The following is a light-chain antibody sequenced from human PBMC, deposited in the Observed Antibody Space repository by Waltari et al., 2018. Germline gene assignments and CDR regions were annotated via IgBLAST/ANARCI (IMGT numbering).Light chain of an antibody. CDR3: QQRSNWPRT. CDR1: QSVSSY. V-gene: IGKV3-11*01. CDR2: SAS. J-gene: IGKJ1*01. Sequence: EIVLTQSPATLSLSPGERATLSCRASQSVSSYLAWYQQMPGQAPRPLSHSASNSATGIPARFSGSGSGTDFTLTISSLEPEDFAVYYCQQRSNWPRTFGQGTKVEIK.